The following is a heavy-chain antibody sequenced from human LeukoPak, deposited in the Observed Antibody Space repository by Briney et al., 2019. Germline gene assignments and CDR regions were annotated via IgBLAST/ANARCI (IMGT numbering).Heavy chain of an antibody. CDR1: GGSISGYY. D-gene: IGHD3-16*01. CDR2: IHYSGRA. CDR3: VRFGVNYDMDV. V-gene: IGHV4-59*01. Sequence: SETLSLTCSVSGGSISGYYWTWVRQPPGKGLEWIGQIHYSGRADYNPSLKSRITMSVDTSRNQISLKLSSVTAADTAIYYCVRFGVNYDMDVWGQGTTVTGFS. J-gene: IGHJ6*01.